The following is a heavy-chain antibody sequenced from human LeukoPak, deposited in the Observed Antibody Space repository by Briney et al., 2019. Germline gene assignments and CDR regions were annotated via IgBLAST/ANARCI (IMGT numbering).Heavy chain of an antibody. D-gene: IGHD5-18*01. J-gene: IGHJ4*02. Sequence: GGSLRLSCAASGFTFSSYAMSWVRQAPGKGLEWVSAISGSGGSTYYADSVKGRFTISRDNSKNTLYLQMNSLRAEDTAVYYCTKGDGDTAMVRNYFDYWGQGTLVTVSS. CDR3: TKGDGDTAMVRNYFDY. CDR1: GFTFSSYA. CDR2: ISGSGGST. V-gene: IGHV3-23*01.